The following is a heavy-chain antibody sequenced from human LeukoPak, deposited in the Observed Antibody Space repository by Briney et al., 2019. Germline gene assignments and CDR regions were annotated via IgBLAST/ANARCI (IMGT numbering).Heavy chain of an antibody. D-gene: IGHD4-23*01. Sequence: GESLKISCKGSGYSFTSYWIGWVRQMPGKGLEWMGIIYPGDSDTRYSPSFQGQVTISADKSISTAYLQWSSLKASDTAMYYCARQADYGGNPGGFDYWGQGTLVTVSS. J-gene: IGHJ4*02. V-gene: IGHV5-51*01. CDR3: ARQADYGGNPGGFDY. CDR1: GYSFTSYW. CDR2: IYPGDSDT.